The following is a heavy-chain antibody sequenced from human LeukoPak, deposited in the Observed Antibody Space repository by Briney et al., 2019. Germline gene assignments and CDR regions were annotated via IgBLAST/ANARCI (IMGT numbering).Heavy chain of an antibody. V-gene: IGHV1-2*02. CDR3: ARVAGLCSAGSCGNWFDP. D-gene: IGHD3-10*01. J-gene: IGHJ5*02. CDR2: INPNNGGT. Sequence: ASVKVSCKASGYSFTSYGISWVRQAPGQGLEWMGWINPNNGGTKYAPKFQGRVTMTRDTSISTAYMELSSLRSDDTAVYYCARVAGLCSAGSCGNWFDPWGQGTLVTVSS. CDR1: GYSFTSYG.